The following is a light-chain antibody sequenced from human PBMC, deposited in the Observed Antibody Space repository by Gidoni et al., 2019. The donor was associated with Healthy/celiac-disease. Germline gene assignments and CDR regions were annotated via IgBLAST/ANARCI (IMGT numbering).Light chain of an antibody. CDR1: SSDVGRYNL. V-gene: IGLV2-23*03. CDR3: CSYAGSSTFNWV. Sequence: QSALTQPAPVSGSPGQSITISCTGPSSDVGRYNLVSWYQQHPGKAPKLMIYEGSKRPSGVSNRFSGSKSGNTASLTISGLQAEDEADYYCCSYAGSSTFNWVFGGGTKLTVL. J-gene: IGLJ3*02. CDR2: EGS.